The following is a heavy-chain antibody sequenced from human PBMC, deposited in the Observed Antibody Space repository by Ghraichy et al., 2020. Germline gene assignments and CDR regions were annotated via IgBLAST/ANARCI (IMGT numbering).Heavy chain of an antibody. Sequence: SETLSLTCAVYGGSLHGYYWTWIRQPPGKRPEWIGEVNHSGGTNYNPSLRSRVSISVDTSRNQFSLTLNSVTAADTAVYYCARGVVFMLYAVFDSWGQGAPVTVSS. CDR3: ARGVVFMLYAVFDS. V-gene: IGHV4-34*01. D-gene: IGHD2-8*01. CDR2: VNHSGGT. CDR1: GGSLHGYY. J-gene: IGHJ4*02.